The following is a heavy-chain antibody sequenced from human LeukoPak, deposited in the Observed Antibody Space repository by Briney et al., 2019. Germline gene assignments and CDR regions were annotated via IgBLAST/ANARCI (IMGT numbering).Heavy chain of an antibody. J-gene: IGHJ5*02. CDR2: INPSGGST. V-gene: IGHV1-46*01. Sequence: GASVKVSCKASGYTFTSYYMHWVRQAPGQGLEWIGIINPSGGSTSYAQKFQGRVTMIRDTSTSTVYMELSSLRSEDTAVYYCARAQAWDASDPNWFDPWGQGSLVIVSS. CDR3: ARAQAWDASDPNWFDP. CDR1: GYTFTSYY. D-gene: IGHD1-26*01.